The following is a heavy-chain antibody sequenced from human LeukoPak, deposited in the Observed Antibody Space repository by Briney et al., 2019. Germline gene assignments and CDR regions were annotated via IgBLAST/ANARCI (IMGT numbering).Heavy chain of an antibody. CDR3: ARSFRSPYSSSWYGFDY. CDR1: GFTFSSYA. J-gene: IGHJ4*02. Sequence: GGSLRLSCAASGFTFSSYAMHWVRQAPGKGLEWVAVISYDGSNKYYADSVKGRFTISRDNSKNTLYLQMNSLRAEDTAVYYCARSFRSPYSSSWYGFDYWGQGTLVTVSS. D-gene: IGHD6-13*01. CDR2: ISYDGSNK. V-gene: IGHV3-30-3*01.